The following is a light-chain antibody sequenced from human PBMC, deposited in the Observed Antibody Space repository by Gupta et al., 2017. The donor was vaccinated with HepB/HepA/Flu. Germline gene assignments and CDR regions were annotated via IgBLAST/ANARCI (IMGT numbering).Light chain of an antibody. Sequence: QSVLTQPPSVSAAPGQKVTVSCTGISSNSGNNFVSWYQQLPGTAPKLLIYENNKRPSGIPDQFSCSKSGTSATLSITGLQTGDEADYYCGTWDTSLNVYICGTGTKVTVL. CDR2: ENN. CDR3: GTWDTSLNVYI. V-gene: IGLV1-51*02. J-gene: IGLJ1*01. CDR1: SSNSGNNF.